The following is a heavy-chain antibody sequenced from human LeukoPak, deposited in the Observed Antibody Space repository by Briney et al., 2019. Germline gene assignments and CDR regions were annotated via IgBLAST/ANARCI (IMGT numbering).Heavy chain of an antibody. V-gene: IGHV3-49*04. CDR3: TRERLIFVYGDYQFDY. Sequence: GGSLRLSCTASGFTFGDYAMSWVRQAPGKGLEWVGFIRSKAYGGTTEYAASVKGRFTISRDDSKSIAYLQMNSLKTEDTAVYYCTRERLIFVYGDYQFDYWGQGTLVTVSS. CDR2: IRSKAYGGTT. D-gene: IGHD4-17*01. J-gene: IGHJ4*02. CDR1: GFTFGDYA.